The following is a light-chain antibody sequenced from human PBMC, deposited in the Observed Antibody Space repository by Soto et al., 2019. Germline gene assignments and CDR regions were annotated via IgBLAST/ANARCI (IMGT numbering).Light chain of an antibody. J-gene: IGKJ1*01. CDR2: AAS. CDR1: QVIRND. Sequence: IQITQSPSSLSVSVVDRVTITCRASQVIRNDLGWYQQKPGKAPKLLIYAASSLQSGVPSRFSGSGSGTEFTLTITSLQPDDFATYYCQQYNSYPWKCGQGTKGDIK. V-gene: IGKV1-17*01. CDR3: QQYNSYPWK.